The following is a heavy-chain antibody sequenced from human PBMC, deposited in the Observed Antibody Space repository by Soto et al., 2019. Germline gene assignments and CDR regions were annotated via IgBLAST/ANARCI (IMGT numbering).Heavy chain of an antibody. J-gene: IGHJ4*01. CDR3: VSVPYYYSLTGSYDEN. Sequence: SVKVSCKASGYTFTSYGISWVRQAPGPGLEWMGGIIPVLRKVSYAQKFHGRVTITADESTSTAYMGLTSLRSEDTAMYYCVSVPYYYSLTGSYDENWGHGTLVTVPS. V-gene: IGHV1-69*13. D-gene: IGHD3-9*01. CDR1: GYTFTSYG. CDR2: IIPVLRKV.